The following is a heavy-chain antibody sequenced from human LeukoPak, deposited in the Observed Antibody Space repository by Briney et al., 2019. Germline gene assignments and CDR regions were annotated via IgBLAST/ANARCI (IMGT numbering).Heavy chain of an antibody. V-gene: IGHV4-30-4*01. CDR3: ARGELVDYYYGMDV. D-gene: IGHD6-6*01. CDR1: GGSIGSGDYY. CDR2: IYYSGST. Sequence: SQTLSLTCTVSGGSIGSGDYYWSWIRQPPGKGLEWIGYIYYSGSTYYNPSLKSRVTISVDTSKNQFSLKLSSVTAADTAVYYCARGELVDYYYGMDVWGQGTTVTVSS. J-gene: IGHJ6*02.